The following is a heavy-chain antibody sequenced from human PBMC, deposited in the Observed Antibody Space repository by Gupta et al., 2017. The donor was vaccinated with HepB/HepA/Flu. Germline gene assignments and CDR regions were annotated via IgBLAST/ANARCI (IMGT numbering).Heavy chain of an antibody. J-gene: IGHJ6*02. CDR2: MNPNSGNT. CDR3: AGARGTFWSGLEGYYYYGMDV. CDR1: GYTFTSYD. D-gene: IGHD3-3*01. V-gene: IGHV1-8*01. Sequence: QVQLVQSGAEVKKPGASVKVSCKASGYTFTSYDINWVRQATGQGLEWMGWMNPNSGNTGYAQKFQGRVTMTRNTSISTAYMELSSLRSEDTAVYYCAGARGTFWSGLEGYYYYGMDVWGQGTTVTVSS.